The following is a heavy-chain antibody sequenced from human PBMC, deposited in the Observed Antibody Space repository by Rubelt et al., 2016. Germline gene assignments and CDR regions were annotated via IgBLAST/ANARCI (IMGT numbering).Heavy chain of an antibody. CDR3: AKDRGYSCGSIFDS. CDR2: ISGSDGRT. J-gene: IGHJ4*02. D-gene: IGHD5-18*01. Sequence: PGGSLRLSCAASGFIFTNYAMSWVRQAPGKGLEWVSAISGSDGRTYYADSVKGRFSISRDSSNNTLFLQMNSLRAEDTAVYYCAKDRGYSCGSIFDSWGPGTLVTVSS. V-gene: IGHV3-23*01. CDR1: GFIFTNYA.